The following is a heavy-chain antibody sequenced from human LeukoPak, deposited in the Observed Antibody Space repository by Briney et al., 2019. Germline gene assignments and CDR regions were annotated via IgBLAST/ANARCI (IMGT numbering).Heavy chain of an antibody. CDR1: GYTFTDYY. D-gene: IGHD3-10*01. V-gene: IGHV1-2*02. Sequence: ASVKVSCKASGYTFTDYYMHWVRQAPGQGLEWMGRINPDTGGTNSAQRFQGRVTMTRDTSNRTAYMELSSLRSDDTAVYYCAREHLFSGSENYVLHNWFDPWGQGTLVTVSS. J-gene: IGHJ5*02. CDR2: INPDTGGT. CDR3: AREHLFSGSENYVLHNWFDP.